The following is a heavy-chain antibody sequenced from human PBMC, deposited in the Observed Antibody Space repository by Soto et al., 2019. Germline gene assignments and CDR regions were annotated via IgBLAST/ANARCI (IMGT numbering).Heavy chain of an antibody. V-gene: IGHV4-34*01. CDR2: INHSGNT. Sequence: SETLSLTCAVYGGSFSDYFWNWVRQSPGKGPEWIGEINHSGNTKYNPSLKSRVIMSVDTSKNQFSLKLSSVTAADTAVYYCARLLFSGGSWFDPWGQGTLVTVSS. CDR1: GGSFSDYF. D-gene: IGHD3-16*01. J-gene: IGHJ5*02. CDR3: ARLLFSGGSWFDP.